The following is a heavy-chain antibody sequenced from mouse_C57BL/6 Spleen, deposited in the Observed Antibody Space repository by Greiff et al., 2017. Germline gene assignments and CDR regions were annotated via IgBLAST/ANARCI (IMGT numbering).Heavy chain of an antibody. CDR1: GFTFSSYG. Sequence: DVQLQESGGDLVKPGGSLKLSCAASGFTFSSYGMSWVRQTPDKRLEWVATISSGGSYTYYPDSVKGRFTISRDNAKNTLYLQMSSLKSEDTAMYYCARQPETAQATSFAYWGQGTLVTVSA. CDR3: ARQPETAQATSFAY. V-gene: IGHV5-6*01. CDR2: ISSGGSYT. D-gene: IGHD3-2*02. J-gene: IGHJ3*01.